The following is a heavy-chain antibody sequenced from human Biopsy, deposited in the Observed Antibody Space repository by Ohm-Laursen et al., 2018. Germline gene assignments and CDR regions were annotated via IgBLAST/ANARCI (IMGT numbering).Heavy chain of an antibody. J-gene: IGHJ4*02. Sequence: PGTLSLTCTVSGVSINGGRYFWNWIRQPPGKGLEWIGDIYYSGSTKYNPSLKSRVTISVDMSKSQLSLKLTSVTTADTAVYYCARGNEVMVTGPYFFDYWGQGTLVIVSS. CDR2: IYYSGST. V-gene: IGHV4-61*01. D-gene: IGHD2-21*02. CDR1: GVSINGGRYF. CDR3: ARGNEVMVTGPYFFDY.